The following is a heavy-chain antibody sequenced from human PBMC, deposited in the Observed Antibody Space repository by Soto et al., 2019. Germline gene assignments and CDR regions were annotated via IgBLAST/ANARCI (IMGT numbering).Heavy chain of an antibody. Sequence: XVSLSLNFAGSGFTFRSYSMTWVRQAPGKGLEWVASISTSSSFIYYGDSVKGRFTISRDNDKNSVFLQMNSLRAEDTAVYYCARENKPGTAAVNSEISSGFHGMDVWGQGITVTVSS. CDR3: ARENKPGTAAVNSEISSGFHGMDV. D-gene: IGHD6-25*01. V-gene: IGHV3-21*01. CDR1: GFTFRSYS. CDR2: ISTSSSFI. J-gene: IGHJ6*02.